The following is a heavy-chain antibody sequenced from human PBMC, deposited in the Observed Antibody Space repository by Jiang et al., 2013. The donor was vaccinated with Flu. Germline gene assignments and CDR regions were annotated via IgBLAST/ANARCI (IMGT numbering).Heavy chain of an antibody. J-gene: IGHJ4*01. Sequence: SGAEVKKPGASVKVSCKASGYTFKGYYIYWVRQAPGQGLEWMGWISPDSGGRNYEQKFQGWVAMTRDTSSSTAFLELNRLKSDDTAVYYCARGPYCTTTSCYPHFDSWGQGTLVTVSS. V-gene: IGHV1-2*04. CDR2: ISPDSGGR. CDR1: GYTFKGYY. CDR3: ARGPYCTTTSCYPHFDS. D-gene: IGHD2-2*01.